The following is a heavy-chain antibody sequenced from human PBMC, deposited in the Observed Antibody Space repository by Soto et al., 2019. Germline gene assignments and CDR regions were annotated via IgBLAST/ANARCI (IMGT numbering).Heavy chain of an antibody. J-gene: IGHJ1*01. CDR1: GFTFSSYA. Sequence: LRLSCAASGFTFSSYAMGWVRQAPGKGLEWVSAISDSGGSTYYADSVKGRFTISRDNSKNTLYLQMNSLRAEDTAVYYCAKDLSGIVVVIKVFQHWGQGTLVTVSS. CDR3: AKDLSGIVVVIKVFQH. CDR2: ISDSGGST. V-gene: IGHV3-23*01. D-gene: IGHD3-22*01.